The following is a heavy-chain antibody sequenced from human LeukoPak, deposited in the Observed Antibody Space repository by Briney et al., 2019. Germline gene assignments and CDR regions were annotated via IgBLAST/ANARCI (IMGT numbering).Heavy chain of an antibody. J-gene: IGHJ5*02. Sequence: SETLSPTCAVYGGSFSGYYWSWIRQPPGKGLEWIGEINHSGSTNYNPSLKSRVTISVDTSKNQFSLKLSSVTAADTAVYYCASLIAVAGTIDPWGQGTLVTVSS. D-gene: IGHD6-19*01. V-gene: IGHV4-34*01. CDR3: ASLIAVAGTIDP. CDR2: INHSGST. CDR1: GGSFSGYY.